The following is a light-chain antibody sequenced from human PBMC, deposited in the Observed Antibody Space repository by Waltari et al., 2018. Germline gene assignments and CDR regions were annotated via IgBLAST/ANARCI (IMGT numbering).Light chain of an antibody. Sequence: DIVLTQSPATLSLSPGERATLSCRASQSVTNYLAWYQLKPGQPPRLLIYGASIRAAGIPDRVSGSGSGTDFSLTISRLEPEDFAVYYCQHYVRLPVTFGQGTKVQIK. V-gene: IGKV3-11*01. CDR3: QHYVRLPVT. J-gene: IGKJ1*01. CDR2: GAS. CDR1: QSVTNY.